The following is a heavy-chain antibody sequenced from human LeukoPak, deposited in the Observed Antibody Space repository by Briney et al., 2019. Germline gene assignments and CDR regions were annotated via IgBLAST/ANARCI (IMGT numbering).Heavy chain of an antibody. Sequence: GGSLRLSCEVSGFIFSTYGMHWVRQAPGKGLEWVAVISYDGSNKYYADSVKGRFTISRDNSKNTLYLQMNSLRAEDTAVYYCARARPGTTLYGYWGQGTLVTVSS. V-gene: IGHV3-30*03. D-gene: IGHD1-7*01. CDR2: ISYDGSNK. J-gene: IGHJ4*02. CDR3: ARARPGTTLYGY. CDR1: GFIFSTYG.